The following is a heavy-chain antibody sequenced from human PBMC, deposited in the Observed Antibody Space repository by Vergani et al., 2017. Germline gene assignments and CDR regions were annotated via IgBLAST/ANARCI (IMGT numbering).Heavy chain of an antibody. J-gene: IGHJ6*03. CDR3: ASPRHTPRNSDYYYYMDV. CDR1: GGSISSGGYY. CDR2: ISYSGST. V-gene: IGHV4-61*08. D-gene: IGHD1-14*01. Sequence: QVQLQESGPGLVKPSQTLSLTCTVSGGSISSGGYYWSWIRQPPGKGLEWIGYISYSGSTNYNPSLKSRVTISVDTSKNQFSLKLSSVTAADTGVYYCASPRHTPRNSDYYYYMDVWSKGTTVTVSS.